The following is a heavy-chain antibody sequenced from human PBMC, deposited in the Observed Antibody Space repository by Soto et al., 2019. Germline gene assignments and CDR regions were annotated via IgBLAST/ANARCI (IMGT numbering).Heavy chain of an antibody. V-gene: IGHV4-30-4*01. CDR1: GGSISSGDYY. Sequence: PSETLSLTCTVSGGSISSGDYYWRCIRQPPGKGLEWIGYIYYSVSTYYNPSLKSRVTISVDTSKNQFSLKLSSVTAADTAVYYCASLMTTVTTDWFDPWGQGTLVTVSS. CDR3: ASLMTTVTTDWFDP. CDR2: IYYSVST. J-gene: IGHJ5*02. D-gene: IGHD4-4*01.